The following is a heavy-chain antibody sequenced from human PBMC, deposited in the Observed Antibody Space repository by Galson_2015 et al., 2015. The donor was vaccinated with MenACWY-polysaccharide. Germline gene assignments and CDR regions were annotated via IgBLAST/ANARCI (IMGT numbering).Heavy chain of an antibody. CDR1: GDRVSSYSAA. D-gene: IGHD6-13*01. Sequence: CAISGDRVSSYSAAWNWIRQSPSRGLEGLGRTYYRSKWDHDYPVSVKSRITINTDTSKIQFSLQLNSVTPDDTALYYCARTCPPYSRPWYECFDYWDQGTLVTVSS. CDR3: ARTCPPYSRPWYECFDY. V-gene: IGHV6-1*01. CDR2: TYYRSKWDH. J-gene: IGHJ4*02.